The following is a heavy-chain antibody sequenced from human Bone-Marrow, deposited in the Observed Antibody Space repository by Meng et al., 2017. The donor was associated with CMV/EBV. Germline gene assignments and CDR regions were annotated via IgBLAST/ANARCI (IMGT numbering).Heavy chain of an antibody. Sequence: GESLKISCAASGFTFSSYGMHWVRQAPGKGLEWVAFIRYDGSNKYYADSVKGRFTISRDNSKSTLYLQMNSLRAEDTAVYYCAKDYYCSSTSCYPYYYYYGMDVWGQGTTVTVSS. CDR3: AKDYYCSSTSCYPYYYYYGMDV. V-gene: IGHV3-30*02. J-gene: IGHJ6*02. CDR1: GFTFSSYG. CDR2: IRYDGSNK. D-gene: IGHD2-2*01.